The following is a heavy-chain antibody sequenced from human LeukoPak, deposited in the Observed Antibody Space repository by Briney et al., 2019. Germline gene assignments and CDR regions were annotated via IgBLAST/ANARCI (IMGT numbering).Heavy chain of an antibody. CDR1: GFTFSDYY. V-gene: IGHV3-11*01. D-gene: IGHD3-16*01. Sequence: PGGSLRLSCAASGFTFSDYYMSWIRQAPGKGLEWVSYISSSGSTIFYADSVKGRFTISRDNAKNSLYLQMNSLRAEDTAVYYCARIKRSSWGTYDYYYMDVSGKGTTVTVSS. CDR2: ISSSGSTI. CDR3: ARIKRSSWGTYDYYYMDV. J-gene: IGHJ6*03.